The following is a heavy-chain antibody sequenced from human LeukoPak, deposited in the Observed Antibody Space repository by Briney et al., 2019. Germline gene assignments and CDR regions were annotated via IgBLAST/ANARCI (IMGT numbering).Heavy chain of an antibody. V-gene: IGHV4-30-4*01. CDR3: ASGGADSGSLFDY. Sequence: SETLSLTCTVSGGSISSGVHYWSWIRQPPGKGLEWIGYIYYSGSTSGSTTYYNPSLKSRVTVSVDTSKNQFSLKLRSVTAADTAVYYCASGGADSGSLFDYWGQGTLVTVSS. D-gene: IGHD5-12*01. CDR1: GGSISSGVHY. CDR2: IYYSGSTSGSTT. J-gene: IGHJ4*02.